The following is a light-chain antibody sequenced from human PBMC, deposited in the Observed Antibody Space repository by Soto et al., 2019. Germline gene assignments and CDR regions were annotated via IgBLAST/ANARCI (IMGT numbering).Light chain of an antibody. CDR2: AVS. J-gene: IGKJ5*01. CDR1: QSISSN. V-gene: IGKV3-15*01. Sequence: EIVITQSPATLSVSPGERATLSCRASQSISSNLAWYQQKPGLAPRPLIYAVSTRATGVPARFSGNGSETEFTLTISSLQSEDFAVYYCQQYNNWPRDTFGQGTRLEIK. CDR3: QQYNNWPRDT.